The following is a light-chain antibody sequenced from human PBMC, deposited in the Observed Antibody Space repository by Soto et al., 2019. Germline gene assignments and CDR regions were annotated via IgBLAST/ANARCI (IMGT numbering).Light chain of an antibody. J-gene: IGLJ2*01. CDR1: SSDVGGYNY. V-gene: IGLV2-8*01. Sequence: QSALTQPPSAXXXXXXXXXXSCTGTSSDVGGYNYVSWYQQHPGKAPKLMISEVSKRPSGVPDRFSGSKSGNTASLTVSGLQAEDEADYYCSSFAGNNNLVFGGGTKLTVL. CDR3: SSFAGNNNLV. CDR2: EVS.